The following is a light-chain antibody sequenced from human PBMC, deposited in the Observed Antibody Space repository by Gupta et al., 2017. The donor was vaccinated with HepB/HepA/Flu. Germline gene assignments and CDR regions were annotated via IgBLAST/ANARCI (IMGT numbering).Light chain of an antibody. CDR2: ASS. CDR1: QGISTW. Sequence: PSLVSASIGDRVTISCRASQGISTWVAWYQQKPGKAPKLLIYASSHLVSGVPERFSGTGSGTDFTLTISSVQPEELAIYYCQQPSSFPFTFGQGTKVEIK. J-gene: IGKJ2*01. CDR3: QQPSSFPFT. V-gene: IGKV1-12*01.